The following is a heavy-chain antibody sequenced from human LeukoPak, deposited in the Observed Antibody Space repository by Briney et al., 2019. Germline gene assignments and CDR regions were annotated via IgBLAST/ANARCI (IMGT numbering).Heavy chain of an antibody. V-gene: IGHV1-24*01. J-gene: IGHJ4*02. D-gene: IGHD2-15*01. CDR2: FDPEDGET. CDR1: GYTLTELS. CDR3: ATELIISAASNY. Sequence: ASVKVSCKVSGYTLTELSMHWVRQAPGKGLEGMGGFDPEDGETIYAQKFQGRVTMTEDTSTDTAYMELSSLRSEDTAVYYCATELIISAASNYWGQGTLVTVSS.